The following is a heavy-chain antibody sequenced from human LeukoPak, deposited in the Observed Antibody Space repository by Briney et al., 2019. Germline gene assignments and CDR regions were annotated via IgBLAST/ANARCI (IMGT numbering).Heavy chain of an antibody. V-gene: IGHV3-7*01. CDR3: ARDSGYSSGWYPNFYYYGMDV. CDR2: IKQDGSEK. Sequence: GGSLRLSCAASGFTFSSYWMSWVRQAPGKGLECVANIKQDGSEKYYVDSVKGRFTISRDNAKNSLYLQMNSLRAEDTAVYYCARDSGYSSGWYPNFYYYGMDVWGQGTTVTVSS. CDR1: GFTFSSYW. D-gene: IGHD6-19*01. J-gene: IGHJ6*02.